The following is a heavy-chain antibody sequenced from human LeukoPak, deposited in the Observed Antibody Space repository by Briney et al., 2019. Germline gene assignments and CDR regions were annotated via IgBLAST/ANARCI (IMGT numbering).Heavy chain of an antibody. Sequence: GGSLRLSCAASGFIFSNYEVNCVRQAPGKGLEWVSYISASGTALYYADSVRGRFTISRDNAKDSLSLQMNSLRAEDTAVYYCARDLGVYIGQTHHDAFDIWGQGTLVTVSS. CDR2: ISASGTAL. D-gene: IGHD2-8*01. CDR3: ARDLGVYIGQTHHDAFDI. J-gene: IGHJ3*02. V-gene: IGHV3-48*03. CDR1: GFIFSNYE.